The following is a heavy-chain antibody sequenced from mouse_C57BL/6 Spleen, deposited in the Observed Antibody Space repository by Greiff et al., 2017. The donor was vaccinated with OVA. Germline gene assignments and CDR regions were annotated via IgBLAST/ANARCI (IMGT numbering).Heavy chain of an antibody. J-gene: IGHJ1*03. CDR3: ARRTWDVWYFDV. Sequence: QVHVKQSGAELVKPGASVKISCKASGYAFSSYWMNWVKQRPGKGLEWIGQIYPGDGDTNYNGKFKGKATLTADKSSSTAYMQLSSLTSEDSAVYFCARRTWDVWYFDVWGTGTTVTVSS. D-gene: IGHD4-1*01. CDR1: GYAFSSYW. V-gene: IGHV1-80*01. CDR2: IYPGDGDT.